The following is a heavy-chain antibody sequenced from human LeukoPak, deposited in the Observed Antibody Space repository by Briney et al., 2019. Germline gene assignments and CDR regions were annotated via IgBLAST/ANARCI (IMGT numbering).Heavy chain of an antibody. CDR2: IYYSGST. CDR1: GGSISSYY. D-gene: IGHD3-9*01. Sequence: SETLSLTCTVSGGSISSYYWSWIRQHPGKGLEWIGYIYYSGSTYYNPSLKSRVTISVDTSNNQFSLRLTSVTAADTAVYYCARDRRDYDVLTGYGRFDYWGQGTLVTVSS. CDR3: ARDRRDYDVLTGYGRFDY. V-gene: IGHV4-59*06. J-gene: IGHJ4*02.